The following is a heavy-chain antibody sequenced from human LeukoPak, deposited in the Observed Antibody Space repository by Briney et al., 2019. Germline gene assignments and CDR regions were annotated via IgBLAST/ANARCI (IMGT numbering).Heavy chain of an antibody. Sequence: GGSLSLSCAASGFTFSSYGMHWVRQAPGKGLEWVAFIRYDGSNKYYADSVKGRFTISRDNSKNTLYLQMNSLRAEDTAVYYCAKDGGSGTANIDYWGQGTLVTVSS. CDR2: IRYDGSNK. V-gene: IGHV3-30*02. CDR1: GFTFSSYG. CDR3: AKDGGSGTANIDY. D-gene: IGHD5-18*01. J-gene: IGHJ4*02.